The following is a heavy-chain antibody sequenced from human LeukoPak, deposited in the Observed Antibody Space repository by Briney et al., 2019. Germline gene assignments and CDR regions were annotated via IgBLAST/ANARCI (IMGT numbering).Heavy chain of an antibody. J-gene: IGHJ4*02. CDR3: AKDSRVCRGWYWGK. D-gene: IGHD6-19*01. CDR2: VSYDGSSK. Sequence: GSLRLSCAASGFTFSSYGMHWVRQAPGRGLEWVAVVSYDGSSKYYADSVKGRFTISRDNSKNTLYLQMNSLRAEDTAVYYCAKDSRVCRGWYWGKRGQGTLVHGSS. CDR1: GFTFSSYG. V-gene: IGHV3-30*18.